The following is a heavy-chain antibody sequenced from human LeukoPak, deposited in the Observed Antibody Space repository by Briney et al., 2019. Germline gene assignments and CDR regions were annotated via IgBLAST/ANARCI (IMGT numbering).Heavy chain of an antibody. CDR1: GGTFSSYA. J-gene: IGHJ6*02. CDR3: ARDPVAGYYYYYGMDV. CDR2: IIPIFGTA. D-gene: IGHD6-19*01. Sequence: AASVKVSCKASGGTFSSYAISWVRQAPGQGLEWMGGIIPIFGTANYAQKFQGRVTITADESTSTAYMELSSLRSEDTAVYYCARDPVAGYYYYYGMDVWGQGTTVTVSS. V-gene: IGHV1-69*13.